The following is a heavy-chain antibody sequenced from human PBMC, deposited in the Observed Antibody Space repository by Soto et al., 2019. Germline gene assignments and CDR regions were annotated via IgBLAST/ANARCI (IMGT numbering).Heavy chain of an antibody. J-gene: IGHJ4*02. CDR1: WGSISSYY. CDR2: IYYSGST. V-gene: IGHV4-59*12. Sequence: SETLSLPCPVSWGSISSYYWSWIRQPPGEGLEWIGYIYYSGSTNYNPSLKSRVTISVDWSKNQFSLQLSSVTAADTAVYYCARGPPLGFWGQGTLVTVSS. CDR3: ARGPPLGF.